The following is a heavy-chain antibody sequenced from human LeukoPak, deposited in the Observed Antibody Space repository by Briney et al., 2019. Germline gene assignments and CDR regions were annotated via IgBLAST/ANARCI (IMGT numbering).Heavy chain of an antibody. J-gene: IGHJ3*01. CDR1: GFTFSSYW. V-gene: IGHV3-7*01. Sequence: GGSLRLSCAASGFTFSSYWISWVRQAPGKGLEWVANIKQDGSEKYYVDSVEGRFTISRDNAKNSLYLQMNSLRAEDTAVYYCARDDHVLLWFGDSRGQGTMVTVSS. CDR3: ARDDHVLLWFGDS. CDR2: IKQDGSEK. D-gene: IGHD3-10*01.